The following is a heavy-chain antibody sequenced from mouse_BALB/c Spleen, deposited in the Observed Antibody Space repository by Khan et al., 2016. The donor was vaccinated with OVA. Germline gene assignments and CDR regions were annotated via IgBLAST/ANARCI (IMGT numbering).Heavy chain of an antibody. CDR3: ARTYYGDSLWFAY. V-gene: IGHV3-6*02. CDR1: GYSLTSGYY. Sequence: EVELVESGPGLVKPSQSLSLTCSVTGYSLTSGYYWNLIRQFPENKQEWMGSISYDGSNTYRPSLKNRVSITRDTSKNQFFLKLNYVNTEDTATYDCARTYYGDSLWFAYWGQGTLVTVSA. D-gene: IGHD1-1*01. CDR2: ISYDGSN. J-gene: IGHJ3*01.